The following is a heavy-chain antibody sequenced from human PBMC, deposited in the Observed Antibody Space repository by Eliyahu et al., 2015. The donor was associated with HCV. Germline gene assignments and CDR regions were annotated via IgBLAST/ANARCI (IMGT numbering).Heavy chain of an antibody. J-gene: IGHJ5*02. CDR1: GXSISSSNYY. CDR3: ASEFSIGNWFDR. D-gene: IGHD2/OR15-2a*01. V-gene: IGHV4-39*07. Sequence: QLQLQESGPGLMKPSETLSLTCTVSGXSISSSNYYWGWIRQPPGKGLEWIGSIYYSGSTYYNPSLKSRVTISLDMSKNHFSLNLSSVTAADTAMYYCASEFSIGNWFDRWGQGILVTVFS. CDR2: IYYSGST.